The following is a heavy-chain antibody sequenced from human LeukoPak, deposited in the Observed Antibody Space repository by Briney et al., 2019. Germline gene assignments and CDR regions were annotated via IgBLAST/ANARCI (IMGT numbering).Heavy chain of an antibody. Sequence: GGSLRLSCAASGFTFSSYAMSWVRQAPGKGLEWVSVIYSGGSTYYADSVKGRFTISRDNSENTLYLQMNSLRAEDTAVYYCARSGWYGAFDIWGQGTMVTVSS. CDR3: ARSGWYGAFDI. D-gene: IGHD6-19*01. CDR2: IYSGGST. CDR1: GFTFSSYA. V-gene: IGHV3-66*01. J-gene: IGHJ3*02.